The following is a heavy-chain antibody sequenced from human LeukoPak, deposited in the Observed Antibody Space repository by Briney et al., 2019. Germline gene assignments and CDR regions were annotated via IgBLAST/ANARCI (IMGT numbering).Heavy chain of an antibody. CDR1: GFSFASYA. V-gene: IGHV3-30*04. J-gene: IGHJ3*01. D-gene: IGHD3-10*01. Sequence: GRSLRLSCAASGFSFASYALHWVRRPPGRGLEWVALLSHDASDKYYAESVKGRFTISRDNFQNTLYLQMNSLGAEDTAVYYCAKVLWFGVSAPQAFDFWGQGTMVTVSS. CDR3: AKVLWFGVSAPQAFDF. CDR2: LSHDASDK.